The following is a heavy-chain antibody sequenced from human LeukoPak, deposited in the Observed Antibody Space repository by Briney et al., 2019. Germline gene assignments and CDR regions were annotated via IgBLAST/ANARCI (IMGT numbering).Heavy chain of an antibody. CDR1: GHTFSNNG. V-gene: IGHV3-30*05. CDR2: FPFDGSNK. CDR3: ARDSPSRDSSDYMDV. Sequence: GRSLRLSRAASGHTFSNNGMHWVRQAPGKGLEWVAVFPFDGSNKYYADSVKGRFTISRDNSKNTLYLQMNSLRPEDTAVYYCARDSPSRDSSDYMDVWGKGTTVTVSS. J-gene: IGHJ6*03. D-gene: IGHD6-6*01.